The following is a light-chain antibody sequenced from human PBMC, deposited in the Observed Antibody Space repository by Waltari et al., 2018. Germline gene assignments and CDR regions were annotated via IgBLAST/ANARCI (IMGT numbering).Light chain of an antibody. CDR3: QQYNSFPLYT. CDR1: QSISSY. V-gene: IGKV1-5*03. Sequence: DIKMTQSTSTLSASVGDRVTITCRASQSISSYLAWYQQKPGKAPNLLIYEASRFESGVPSRFSGSGSGTEFTLTISSLQPDDFATYYCQQYNSFPLYTFGQGTKLEIK. CDR2: EAS. J-gene: IGKJ2*01.